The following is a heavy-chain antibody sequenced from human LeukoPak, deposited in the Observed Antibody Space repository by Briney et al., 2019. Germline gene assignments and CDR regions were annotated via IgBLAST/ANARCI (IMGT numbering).Heavy chain of an antibody. V-gene: IGHV1-8*01. Sequence: ASVKVSCKASGYTFPSYFMHWVRQAPGQGLEWMGWMNPNSGNTGYAQKFQGSVTMTRNTSISTAYMELSSLRSEDTAVYYCARPYDSSGYFEYAFDYWGQGTLVTVSS. CDR3: ARPYDSSGYFEYAFDY. CDR2: MNPNSGNT. CDR1: GYTFPSYF. D-gene: IGHD3-22*01. J-gene: IGHJ4*02.